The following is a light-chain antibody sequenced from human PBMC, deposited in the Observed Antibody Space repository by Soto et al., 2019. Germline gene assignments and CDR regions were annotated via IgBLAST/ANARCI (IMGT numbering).Light chain of an antibody. CDR1: QDINTS. J-gene: IGKJ5*01. CDR2: AAS. V-gene: IGKV1-9*01. CDR3: QQRKSYPIT. Sequence: DIQLTQSPSFLSASVGDRVTITGRARQDINTSLAWYQQKPGKDPKLLIFAASTLQNGVPSRFSGSGSGTEFSVTITSLQPEDFATYYCQQRKSYPITFGQGTRLEIK.